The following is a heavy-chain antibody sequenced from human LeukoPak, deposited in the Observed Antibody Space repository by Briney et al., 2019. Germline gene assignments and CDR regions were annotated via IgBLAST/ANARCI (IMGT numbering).Heavy chain of an antibody. V-gene: IGHV4-59*01. D-gene: IGHD4-11*01. J-gene: IGHJ6*03. Sequence: SETLSLTCSVSGGSIRSYHWSWIRQSPGKGLEWIGYISYSGYNYYNPSLERRVTMSVDTSQNQFSLRLRSVTAADTAVYYCARGRVSSSTWYSTYYYFFYMDFWGKGTTVTVSS. CDR1: GGSIRSYH. CDR3: ARGRVSSSTWYSTYYYFFYMDF. CDR2: ISYSGYN.